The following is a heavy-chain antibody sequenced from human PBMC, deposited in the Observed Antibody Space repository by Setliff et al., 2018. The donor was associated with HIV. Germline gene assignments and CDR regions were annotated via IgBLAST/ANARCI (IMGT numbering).Heavy chain of an antibody. CDR3: ARGGRYYLPGIAVAGIQRNWFDP. D-gene: IGHD6-19*01. V-gene: IGHV4-4*07. CDR1: GASISSQY. Sequence: SETLSLTCIVSGASISSQYWSWIRQPAGKGLEWIGRVYSSGNTNYNPSFKSRVTMSVDTSKNQSSLNLNSVTAADTAVYYCARGGRYYLPGIAVAGIQRNWFDPWGQGALVTVSS. CDR2: VYSSGNT. J-gene: IGHJ5*02.